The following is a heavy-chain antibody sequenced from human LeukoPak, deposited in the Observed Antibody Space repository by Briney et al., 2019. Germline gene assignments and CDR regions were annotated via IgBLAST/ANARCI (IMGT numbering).Heavy chain of an antibody. CDR2: ISGYNGNT. Sequence: ASVKVSCKASDYTLIDYDISWVRQAPGQGLEWMGWISGYNGNTNYAQKLQGRVTMTTDTSSTTAYTELRSLRSEDTAVYYCARGAPTSRSAMDFLEWLLSGYYFDYWGQGTLVTVSS. D-gene: IGHD3-3*01. V-gene: IGHV1-18*01. CDR3: ARGAPTSRSAMDFLEWLLSGYYFDY. J-gene: IGHJ4*02. CDR1: DYTLIDYD.